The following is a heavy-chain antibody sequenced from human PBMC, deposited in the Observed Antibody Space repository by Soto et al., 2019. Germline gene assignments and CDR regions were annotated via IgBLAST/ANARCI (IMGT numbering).Heavy chain of an antibody. J-gene: IGHJ6*02. Sequence: QVQLQESGPDLVRPSKTLSPTSTFPGASFGRGGNSWTWIRQHPGKGLEWIGYIYYSGSTYSNPSLKSRVTISVDTSKNQFSLKLSSVTAADTAVYYCARDLQYSRLFYGMDVWGQGTTVTVSS. CDR1: GASFGRGGNS. V-gene: IGHV4-31*03. D-gene: IGHD6-13*01. CDR2: IYYSGST. CDR3: ARDLQYSRLFYGMDV.